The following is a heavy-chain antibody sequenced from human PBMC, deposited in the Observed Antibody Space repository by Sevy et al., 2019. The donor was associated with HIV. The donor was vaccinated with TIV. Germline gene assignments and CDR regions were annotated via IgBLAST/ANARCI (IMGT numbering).Heavy chain of an antibody. CDR1: GGSISSYY. D-gene: IGHD2-2*01. J-gene: IGHJ5*02. CDR3: ARAVVVVPAANRNWFDP. V-gene: IGHV4-59*01. Sequence: SETLSLTCTVSGGSISSYYWSWIRQPPGMGLEWIGYIYYSGSTNYNPSLKSRVTISVDTSKNQFSLKLSSVTAADTAVYYCARAVVVVPAANRNWFDPWGQGTLVTVSS. CDR2: IYYSGST.